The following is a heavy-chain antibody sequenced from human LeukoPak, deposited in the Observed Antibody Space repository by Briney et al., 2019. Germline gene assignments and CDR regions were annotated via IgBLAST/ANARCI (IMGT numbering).Heavy chain of an antibody. V-gene: IGHV1-69*04. CDR1: GYTFTSYG. CDR2: IIPILGIA. Sequence: SVKVSCKASGYTFTSYGISWVRQAPGQGLEWMGRIIPILGIANYAQKFQGRVTITADKSTSTAYMELSSLRSEDTAVYYCAREEDIVVVPAARLSSYFDYWGQGTLVTVSS. D-gene: IGHD2-2*01. J-gene: IGHJ4*02. CDR3: AREEDIVVVPAARLSSYFDY.